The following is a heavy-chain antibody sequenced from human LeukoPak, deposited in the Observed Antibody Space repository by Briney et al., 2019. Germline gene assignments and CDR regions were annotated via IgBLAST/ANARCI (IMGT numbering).Heavy chain of an antibody. D-gene: IGHD4-17*01. Sequence: GSSVKVSCKATGGTFSSYAISWVRQAPGQGLEWMGRIIPILGIANYAQKFQGRVTITADKSTSTAYMELSSLRSEDTAVYYCARELTTVTNRYYYYYGMDVWGQGTTVTVSS. CDR2: IIPILGIA. CDR3: ARELTTVTNRYYYYYGMDV. J-gene: IGHJ6*02. V-gene: IGHV1-69*04. CDR1: GGTFSSYA.